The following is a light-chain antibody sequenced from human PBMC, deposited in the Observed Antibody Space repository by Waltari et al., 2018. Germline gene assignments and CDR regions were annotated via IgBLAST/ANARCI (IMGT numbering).Light chain of an antibody. CDR2: SAT. CDR3: QQTYSSPRT. Sequence: DIQMTQSPSSLSASLGDTVTITCRASQSIRSYLHWYQQKPGKAPKLLIYSATSLHSGVPSRFSGSGSGTDFTLTISSLQPEDFATYYCQQTYSSPRTFGQGTKLEIK. V-gene: IGKV1-39*01. J-gene: IGKJ2*01. CDR1: QSIRSY.